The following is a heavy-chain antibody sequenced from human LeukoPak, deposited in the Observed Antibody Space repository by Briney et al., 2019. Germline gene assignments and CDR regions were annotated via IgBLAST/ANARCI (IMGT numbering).Heavy chain of an antibody. D-gene: IGHD4-11*01. CDR1: SGSISISNW. J-gene: IGHJ6*03. CDR2: IYLSGRT. V-gene: IGHV4-4*02. CDR3: ARRTSTTVTVASRTPFSYSFHYYYMDV. Sequence: PSGTLSLTCGVSSGSISISNWWNWVRRPPGKGLEWVGEIYLSGRTTYNPSLKSRVTISVDKSKNEISLKLSSVTAADTAVYYCARRTSTTVTVASRTPFSYSFHYYYMDVWGKGTTVTVSS.